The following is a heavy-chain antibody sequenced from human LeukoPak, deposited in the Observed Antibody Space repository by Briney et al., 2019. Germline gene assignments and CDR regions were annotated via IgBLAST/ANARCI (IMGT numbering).Heavy chain of an antibody. CDR3: ARGRGGKYSSSWYNWFDP. J-gene: IGHJ5*02. Sequence: GASVKVSCKASGGTFSSYAISWVRQAPGQGLEWMGGIIPIFGTANYAQKFQGRVTITTDESTSTAYMELSSLRSEDTAVYYCARGRGGKYSSSWYNWFDPWGQGTLVTVSS. D-gene: IGHD6-13*01. CDR2: IIPIFGTA. CDR1: GGTFSSYA. V-gene: IGHV1-69*05.